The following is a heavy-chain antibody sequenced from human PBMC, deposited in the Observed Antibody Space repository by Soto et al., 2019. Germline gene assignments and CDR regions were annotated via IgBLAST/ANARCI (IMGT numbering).Heavy chain of an antibody. CDR2: INDSGNT. V-gene: IGHV4-34*01. J-gene: IGHJ4*02. CDR1: GGSFSGYY. D-gene: IGHD2-15*01. CDR3: ARETYCSGGSCYRPFDY. Sequence: SETLSLTCAVYGGSFSGYYWSWIRQPPGNGLEWIGEINDSGNTNYNPSLKSRVTISVDTTKNQFSLNLSSVTAADTAVYYCARETYCSGGSCYRPFDYWGQGTLVTVSS.